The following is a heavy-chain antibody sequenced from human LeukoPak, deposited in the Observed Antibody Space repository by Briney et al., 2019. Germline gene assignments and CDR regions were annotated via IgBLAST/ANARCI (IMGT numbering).Heavy chain of an antibody. CDR2: FDPGDGET. J-gene: IGHJ4*02. CDR1: GYTLTELS. Sequence: ASVKVSCKVSGYTLTELSMHWVRQAPGKGLEWMGGFDPGDGETIYAQKFQGRVTMTEDTSTDTAYMELSSLRSEDTAVYYCATVVAVVTAIRGGNYFDYWGQGTLVTVSS. D-gene: IGHD2-21*02. V-gene: IGHV1-24*01. CDR3: ATVVAVVTAIRGGNYFDY.